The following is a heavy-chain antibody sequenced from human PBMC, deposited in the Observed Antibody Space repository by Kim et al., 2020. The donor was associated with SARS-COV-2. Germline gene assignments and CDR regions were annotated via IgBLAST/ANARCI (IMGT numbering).Heavy chain of an antibody. D-gene: IGHD6-13*01. V-gene: IGHV3-30*02. CDR3: AKDWGSSSWFDAFDI. J-gene: IGHJ3*02. Sequence: SGKGRFTISRDNSKNTLYLQMNSLRAEDSAVYYCAKDWGSSSWFDAFDIWGQGTMVTVSS.